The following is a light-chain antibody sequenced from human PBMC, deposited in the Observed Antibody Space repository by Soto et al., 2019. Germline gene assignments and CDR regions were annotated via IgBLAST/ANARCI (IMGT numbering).Light chain of an antibody. Sequence: QSVLTQPASVSGSPGQSITISCTGTSSDVGGYNYVSWYQHHPGKAPKLMIYDVSNRPSGVSNRFSGSKSGNTASLTIAGLQAEDEAVYYCSSYRTSSTLEVFGGGTKSPS. CDR1: SSDVGGYNY. V-gene: IGLV2-14*03. CDR2: DVS. J-gene: IGLJ3*02. CDR3: SSYRTSSTLEV.